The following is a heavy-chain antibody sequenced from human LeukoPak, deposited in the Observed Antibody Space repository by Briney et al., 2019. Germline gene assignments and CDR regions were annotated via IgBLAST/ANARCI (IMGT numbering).Heavy chain of an antibody. CDR2: IKSKTDGGTT. CDR3: AKEGYCSGDTCFGGYYMDV. V-gene: IGHV3-15*01. Sequence: GGSLRLSCAASGFTFSNAWMSWVRQAPGKGLEWVGRIKSKTDGGTTDYAAPVKGKFTISRDDSKNTLYLQMNSLKTEDTAVYYCAKEGYCSGDTCFGGYYMDVWGKGTTVTISS. J-gene: IGHJ6*03. CDR1: GFTFSNAW. D-gene: IGHD2-15*01.